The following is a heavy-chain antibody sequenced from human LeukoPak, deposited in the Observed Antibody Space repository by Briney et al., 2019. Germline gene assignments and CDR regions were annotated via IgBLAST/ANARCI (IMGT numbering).Heavy chain of an antibody. D-gene: IGHD2-2*02. Sequence: PGGSLRLSCAASGFTYTTYWMSWVRQAPGKGLEWVANIKTDGSDKNYVDSVKGRFTISRDNAKNSVYLQMNGLRAEDTAVYYCARDGSQGYCSSTSCYMTYYYGMDVWGQGTTVTVSS. CDR3: ARDGSQGYCSSTSCYMTYYYGMDV. CDR1: GFTYTTYW. J-gene: IGHJ6*02. CDR2: IKTDGSDK. V-gene: IGHV3-7*01.